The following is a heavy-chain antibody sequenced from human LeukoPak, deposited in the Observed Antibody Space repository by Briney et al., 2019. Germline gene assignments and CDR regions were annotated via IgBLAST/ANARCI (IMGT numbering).Heavy chain of an antibody. CDR3: TTAPNIVVVPAATP. CDR2: IKSKTDGGTT. Sequence: GGSLRLSCAASGFTLSNAWMSWVRQAPGKGLEWVGRIKSKTDGGTTDYAAPVKGRFTISRDDSKNTLYLQMNSLKTEDTAVYYCTTAPNIVVVPAATPWGQGTLVTVSS. J-gene: IGHJ5*02. D-gene: IGHD2-2*01. V-gene: IGHV3-15*01. CDR1: GFTLSNAW.